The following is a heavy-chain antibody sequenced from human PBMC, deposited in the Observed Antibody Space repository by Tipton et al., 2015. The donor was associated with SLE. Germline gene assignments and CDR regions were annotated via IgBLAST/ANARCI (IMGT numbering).Heavy chain of an antibody. V-gene: IGHV4-4*08. J-gene: IGHJ4*02. CDR3: ARSMLTTKRVFDY. Sequence: TLSLTCTVSGGSLSSYYWSWIRQPPGKGLEWIGYIYTSGSTNYNPALKSRVTISVDTSKNQFSLRLSSLTAADTAVYYCARSMLTTKRVFDYWGQGTLVTVSS. CDR1: GGSLSSYY. D-gene: IGHD3-16*01. CDR2: IYTSGST.